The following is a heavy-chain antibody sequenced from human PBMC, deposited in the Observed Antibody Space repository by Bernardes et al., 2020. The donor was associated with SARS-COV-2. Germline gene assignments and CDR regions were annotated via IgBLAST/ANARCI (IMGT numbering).Heavy chain of an antibody. J-gene: IGHJ4*02. CDR3: ARDVGPLRGVIGSPNY. V-gene: IGHV3-30*19. CDR1: GFTFSRYG. CDR2: ISYDGSNK. Sequence: GGSLSLSCAAAGFTFSRYGMHWVRPAPGKGLEWVAVISYDGSNKYDADSVKGRFTISRDNSKNTLYLQMNSLRAEDTAVYYCARDVGPLRGVIGSPNYWGQGTRVTVSS. D-gene: IGHD3-10*01.